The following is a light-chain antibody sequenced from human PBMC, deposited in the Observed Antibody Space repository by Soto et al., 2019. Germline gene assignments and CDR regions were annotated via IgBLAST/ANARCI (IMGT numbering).Light chain of an antibody. CDR3: QQCRNWPLT. CDR2: DAS. Sequence: APMSVKKREGATLSCKASQNVYNNLAWYQQRPGQPPRLLIYDASTRATGISARFSGSGYGTEFTLTISSLQSEDFAVYFCQQCRNWPLTCGGGTKVDIK. CDR1: QNVYNN. V-gene: IGKV3-15*01. J-gene: IGKJ4*01.